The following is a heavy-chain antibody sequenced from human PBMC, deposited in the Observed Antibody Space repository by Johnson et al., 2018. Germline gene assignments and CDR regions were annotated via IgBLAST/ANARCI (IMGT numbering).Heavy chain of an antibody. V-gene: IGHV4-59*01. J-gene: IGHJ1*01. CDR2: IYYKGRTT. D-gene: IGHD3-22*01. CDR3: ARAADDSSGERYFQH. CDR1: GGSISSFY. Sequence: QVQLQESGPGLVKPSETLSLTCTVSGGSISSFYWSWIRRPPGKGLEWIGYIYYKGRTTNYNPSLKSRVTMSVEPSQTQLSLKLGSVTAADTAVYYCARAADDSSGERYFQHWGQGTLVTVSS.